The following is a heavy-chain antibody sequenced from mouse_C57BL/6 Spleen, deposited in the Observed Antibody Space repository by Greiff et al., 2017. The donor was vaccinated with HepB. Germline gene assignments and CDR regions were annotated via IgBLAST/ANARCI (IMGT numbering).Heavy chain of an antibody. J-gene: IGHJ1*03. Sequence: VQLQQSGPELVKPGASVKISCKASGYSFTDYNMNWVKQSNGKSLEWIGVINPNYGTTSYNQKFKGKATLTVDQSSSTAYMQFKSLTSEDSAVYYCARLEDYGSTHWYFDVWGTGTTVTVSS. D-gene: IGHD1-1*01. V-gene: IGHV1-39*01. CDR2: INPNYGTT. CDR1: GYSFTDYN. CDR3: ARLEDYGSTHWYFDV.